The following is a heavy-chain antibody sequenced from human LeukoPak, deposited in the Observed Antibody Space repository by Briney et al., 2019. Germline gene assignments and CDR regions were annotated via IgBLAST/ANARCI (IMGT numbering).Heavy chain of an antibody. CDR2: IYYSGST. CDR3: ARGHHAYYYGSGSTRNWFDP. D-gene: IGHD3-10*01. V-gene: IGHV4-31*03. CDR1: GGSISSGGYY. J-gene: IGHJ5*02. Sequence: SETLSLTCTVSGGSISSGGYYWSWIRQHPGKGLEWIGYIYYSGSTYYNPSLKSRVTISVDTSKNQFSLKLSSVTAADTAVYYCARGHHAYYYGSGSTRNWFDPWGQGTLVTVSS.